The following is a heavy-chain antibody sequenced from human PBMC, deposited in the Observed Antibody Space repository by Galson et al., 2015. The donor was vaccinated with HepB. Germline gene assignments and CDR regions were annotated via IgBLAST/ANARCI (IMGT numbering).Heavy chain of an antibody. CDR1: GGPISSYY. J-gene: IGHJ3*02. CDR3: ARGGEGRYCSSTSCYTGEYGAFDI. V-gene: IGHV4-59*01. D-gene: IGHD2-2*02. CDR2: IYYSGST. Sequence: QVQLQESGPGLVKPSETLSLTCTVSGGPISSYYCSWIRQPPGKGLEWIGYIYYSGSTNYNPSLKSRVTISVDTSKNQFSLKLSSVTAADTAVYYCARGGEGRYCSSTSCYTGEYGAFDIWGQGTMVTVSS.